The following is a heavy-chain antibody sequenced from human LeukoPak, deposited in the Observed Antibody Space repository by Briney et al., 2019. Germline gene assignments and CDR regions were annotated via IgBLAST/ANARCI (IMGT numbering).Heavy chain of an antibody. Sequence: GRSLRLSCAASGFTFSSYAMSWVRQAPGKGLQWVSTISGSGGSTYYADSVKGRFTISRDNSRNTLYLQMNSLRAEDTAVYYCAKEVRYFDWLLSYYFDYWGQGTLVTVSS. J-gene: IGHJ4*02. V-gene: IGHV3-23*01. D-gene: IGHD3-9*01. CDR2: ISGSGGST. CDR3: AKEVRYFDWLLSYYFDY. CDR1: GFTFSSYA.